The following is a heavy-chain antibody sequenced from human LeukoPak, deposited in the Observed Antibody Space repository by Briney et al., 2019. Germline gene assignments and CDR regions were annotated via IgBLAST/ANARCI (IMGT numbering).Heavy chain of an antibody. J-gene: IGHJ1*01. V-gene: IGHV3-74*01. CDR3: ARAPSEIGGYYPEYFRH. D-gene: IGHD3-22*01. CDR2: IKSDGST. CDR1: VFTFSSYW. Sequence: GGSLRLSCAASVFTFSSYWMHWVRQAPGKGLVWVSRIKSDGSTRYADSVKGRFTISRDNAKNTVSLQMTSLRAEDTGVYYCARAPSEIGGYYPEYFRHWGQGTLVIVSS.